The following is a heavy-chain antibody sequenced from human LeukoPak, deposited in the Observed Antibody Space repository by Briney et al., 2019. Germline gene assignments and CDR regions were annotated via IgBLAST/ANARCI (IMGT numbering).Heavy chain of an antibody. J-gene: IGHJ5*02. D-gene: IGHD6-25*01. Sequence: GESLRISCKTSGYTFTNYWLAWVRQMPGKGPEWVGIFNPRDSSTRYSPSFQGQVTFSADTSVSTAYLQWSSLRASDTARYYCARHYGSAWFAHWGQGTQVTVSS. V-gene: IGHV5-51*01. CDR3: ARHYGSAWFAH. CDR2: FNPRDSST. CDR1: GYTFTNYW.